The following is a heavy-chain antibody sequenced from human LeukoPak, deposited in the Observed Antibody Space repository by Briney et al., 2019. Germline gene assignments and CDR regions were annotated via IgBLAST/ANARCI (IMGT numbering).Heavy chain of an antibody. CDR2: IVVGSGNT. D-gene: IGHD2-15*01. CDR1: GFTFTSSA. CDR3: AATVDYCSGGSCNNHYYGMDV. V-gene: IGHV1-58*02. J-gene: IGHJ6*02. Sequence: SVKVSCKASGFTFTSSAMQWVRQARGQRLEWIGWIVVGSGNTNYAQKFQERVTITRDMSARTVYVELSSLTSEDTAVYYCAATVDYCSGGSCNNHYYGMDVWGQGTTVTVSS.